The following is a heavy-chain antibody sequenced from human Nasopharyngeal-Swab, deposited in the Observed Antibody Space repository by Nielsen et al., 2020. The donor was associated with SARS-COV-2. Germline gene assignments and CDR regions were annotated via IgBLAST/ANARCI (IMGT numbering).Heavy chain of an antibody. CDR2: VSGTGGTT. V-gene: IGHV3-23*01. J-gene: IGHJ4*02. CDR3: AKDRYCSGGACYFNGFDS. Sequence: GGSLRLSCAAYGLSFSIYAMSWVRQAPRQWLEWVSSVSGTGGTTKYADSVKGRFTISRENSKKKVYLEMHSLRAEDTAVYYCAKDRYCSGGACYFNGFDSWGQGTLVTVSS. D-gene: IGHD2-15*01. CDR1: GLSFSIYA.